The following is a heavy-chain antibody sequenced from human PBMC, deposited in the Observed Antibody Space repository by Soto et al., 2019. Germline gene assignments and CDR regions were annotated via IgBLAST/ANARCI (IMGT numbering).Heavy chain of an antibody. CDR2: LIPLFGTT. CDR3: ARGRGQQLDY. CDR1: GGTVSSYR. D-gene: IGHD6-13*01. V-gene: IGHV1-69*12. Sequence: QVQLVQSGAEVKKPGSSVKVSCKASGGTVSSYRISWVRQAPGQGLEWMGGLIPLFGTTHYAQKFQGRVTITADESTSTAYMVLSSLRSEDTARYYCARGRGQQLDYWGQGTLITVSS. J-gene: IGHJ4*02.